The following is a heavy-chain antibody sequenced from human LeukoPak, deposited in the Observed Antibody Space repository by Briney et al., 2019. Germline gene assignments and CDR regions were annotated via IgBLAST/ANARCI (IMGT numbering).Heavy chain of an antibody. D-gene: IGHD3-10*01. Sequence: GGSLRLSCAASGFTFSSYWMHWVRQAPGKGLVWVSRINSDGSSTSYADSVKGRFTISRDNAKNTLYLQMNSLRAEDTAVYYCAREITMVRGADYWGQGTLVTVSS. CDR3: AREITMVRGADY. V-gene: IGHV3-74*01. CDR1: GFTFSSYW. CDR2: INSDGSST. J-gene: IGHJ4*02.